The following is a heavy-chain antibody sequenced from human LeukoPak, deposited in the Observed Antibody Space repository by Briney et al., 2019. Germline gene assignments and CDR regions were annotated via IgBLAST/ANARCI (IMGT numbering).Heavy chain of an antibody. V-gene: IGHV4-61*02. D-gene: IGHD3-10*01. J-gene: IGHJ6*03. CDR1: GGSISSGSYY. CDR2: IYTSGST. Sequence: SQTLSLTCTVSGGSISSGSYYWSWIRQPAGKGLEWIGRIYTSGSTNYNPSLKSRVTISVDTSKNQFSLKLSSVTAADTAVYYRARDYFVRSLYYYYHMDVWGKGTTVTVSS. CDR3: ARDYFVRSLYYYYHMDV.